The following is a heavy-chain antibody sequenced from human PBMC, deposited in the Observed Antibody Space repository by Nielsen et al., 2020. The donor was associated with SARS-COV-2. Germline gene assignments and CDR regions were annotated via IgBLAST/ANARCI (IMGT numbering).Heavy chain of an antibody. CDR3: TRVNPISGSWFDAFDI. CDR2: IRSKANTYAT. Sequence: GVLKISCAASGFTFSGSSMHWVRQASGKGLEWIGRIRSKANTYATGYAASVKGRFTISRDDSKNTAYLQMNSLKTEDTAVYYCTRVNPISGSWFDAFDIWGQGTMVTVSS. V-gene: IGHV3-73*01. J-gene: IGHJ3*02. CDR1: GFTFSGSS. D-gene: IGHD5-12*01.